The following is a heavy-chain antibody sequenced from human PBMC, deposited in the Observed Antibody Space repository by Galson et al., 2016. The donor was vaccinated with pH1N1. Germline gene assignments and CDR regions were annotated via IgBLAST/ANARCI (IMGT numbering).Heavy chain of an antibody. V-gene: IGHV4-4*07. CDR3: ARTTAAAGTFYFDY. CDR2: VYSSGST. Sequence: SETLSLTCSVSGGPISDWFWSWFRQPAGKGLEWIGRVYSSGSTNYNPSLKSRVTMSVDTSKNQFSLKLSSVTAADTAVYYCARTTAAAGTFYFDYWGQGTLVTVSS. J-gene: IGHJ4*02. CDR1: GGPISDWF. D-gene: IGHD6-13*01.